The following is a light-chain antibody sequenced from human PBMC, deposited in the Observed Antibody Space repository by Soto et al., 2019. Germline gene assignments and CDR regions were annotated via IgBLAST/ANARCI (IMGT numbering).Light chain of an antibody. CDR2: GNS. J-gene: IGLJ1*01. CDR1: SSNIGAGYD. Sequence: QPVLTQPPSVSGAPGQRVTISCIGGSSNIGAGYDVHWYQQLPGTAPKVLIYGNSNRPSGVPDRFSGSRSGTSASLAITGLQAEDEADYYCQSYDSSLSGYVFGTGTKLTVL. V-gene: IGLV1-40*01. CDR3: QSYDSSLSGYV.